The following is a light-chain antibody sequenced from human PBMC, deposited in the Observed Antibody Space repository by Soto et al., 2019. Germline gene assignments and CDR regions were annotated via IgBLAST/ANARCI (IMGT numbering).Light chain of an antibody. Sequence: QSVLTQPPSVSGTPGQRVSISCSGSNSNIGSNSVSWYQQLPGTAPKLLIYSNDQRPSGVTDRFSGSKSGTSASLAVSGLRSEDEADYLCSTWEGSLSGPVFGGGTKLTVL. V-gene: IGLV1-47*01. J-gene: IGLJ2*01. CDR3: STWEGSLSGPV. CDR2: SND. CDR1: NSNIGSNS.